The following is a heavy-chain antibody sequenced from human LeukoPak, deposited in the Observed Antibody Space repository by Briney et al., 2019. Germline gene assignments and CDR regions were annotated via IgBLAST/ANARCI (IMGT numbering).Heavy chain of an antibody. CDR2: IYTSGST. CDR3: ARRHQLIKGCFDY. CDR1: GGSISSGNYY. D-gene: IGHD1-1*01. Sequence: PSETLSLTCTVSGGSISSGNYYWSWIRQPAGKGLEWIGRIYTSGSTNYNPSLKSRVTISVDTSKNQFSLKLSSVTAADTAVYYCARRHQLIKGCFDYWGQGTLVTVSS. J-gene: IGHJ4*02. V-gene: IGHV4-61*02.